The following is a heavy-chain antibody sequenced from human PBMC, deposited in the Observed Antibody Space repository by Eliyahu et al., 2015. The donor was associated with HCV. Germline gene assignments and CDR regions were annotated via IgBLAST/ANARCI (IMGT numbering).Heavy chain of an antibody. CDR3: ASRGLYSSGWFYFDD. J-gene: IGHJ4*02. D-gene: IGHD6-19*01. CDR2: IYHSGSS. Sequence: QLLLQESGPGLVKPSETLSLTCTVSGDSIRSESXYWGWIRQPPGKGLEWIGSIYHSGSSEYNPSLKSRVTISVDTSKSHFSLKLSAVTAADTAVYYCASRGLYSSGWFYFDDWGQGILVTVSA. V-gene: IGHV4-39*02. CDR1: GDSIRSESXY.